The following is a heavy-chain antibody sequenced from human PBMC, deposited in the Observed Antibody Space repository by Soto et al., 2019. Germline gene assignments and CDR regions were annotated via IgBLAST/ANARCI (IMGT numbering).Heavy chain of an antibody. CDR3: ARGIYCTGGTCGYFFDY. J-gene: IGHJ4*02. D-gene: IGHD2-15*01. CDR1: GGSISSGGYS. V-gene: IGHV4-31*03. Sequence: QVPLQGSGPGLVKPSQTLSLTCTVSGGSISSGGYSWSLIRQHPGKGLEWIGYIYHRGNTYYNPSLESGVTISVDTSKNQFSMKLSSLTAADTAVYYCARGIYCTGGTCGYFFDYWGQGTLVTVSS. CDR2: IYHRGNT.